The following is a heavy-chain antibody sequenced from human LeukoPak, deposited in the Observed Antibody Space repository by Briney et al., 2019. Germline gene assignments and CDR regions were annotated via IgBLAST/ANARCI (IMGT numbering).Heavy chain of an antibody. J-gene: IGHJ4*02. D-gene: IGHD6-19*01. Sequence: ASVKVSCKASVYSFTSHYMHWVRQAPGQGLEWVGIIYPSGDTTTYAQKFQGRVTMTRDTSTSTVYMELSSLRSEDTAVYYCARGRGLAVAAKYYFDYWGQGTLVTVSS. CDR2: IYPSGDTT. V-gene: IGHV1-46*01. CDR3: ARGRGLAVAAKYYFDY. CDR1: VYSFTSHY.